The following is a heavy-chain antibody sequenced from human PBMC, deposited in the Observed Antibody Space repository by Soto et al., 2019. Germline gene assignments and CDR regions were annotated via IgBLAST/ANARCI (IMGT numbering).Heavy chain of an antibody. CDR3: ASQPRGYSGYDARDWRFYYYYMDV. CDR1: GFTFSSYA. J-gene: IGHJ6*03. Sequence: GGSLRLSCAASGFTFSSYAMSWVRQAPGKGLEWVSAISGSGGSTYYADSVKGRFTISRDNSKNTLYLQMNSLRAEDTAVYYCASQPRGYSGYDARDWRFYYYYMDVWGKGTTVTVSS. CDR2: ISGSGGST. V-gene: IGHV3-23*01. D-gene: IGHD5-12*01.